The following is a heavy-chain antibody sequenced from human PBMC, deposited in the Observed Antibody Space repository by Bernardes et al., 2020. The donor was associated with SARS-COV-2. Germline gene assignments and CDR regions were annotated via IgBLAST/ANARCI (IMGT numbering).Heavy chain of an antibody. CDR2: LDSDGSSP. Sequence: VGTLLLSCAASGFTFRRSWMHWVRQAPGPGLVWVSRLDSDGSSPTYADAVKGRFTMSRDNAKNTLYLQMNSLTAEDTAVYYCTREHSDISASYSGSGDFQRWGQGTLVTGSS. CDR3: TREHSDISASYSGSGDFQR. V-gene: IGHV3-74*01. D-gene: IGHD3-10*01. J-gene: IGHJ1*01. CDR1: GFTFRRSW.